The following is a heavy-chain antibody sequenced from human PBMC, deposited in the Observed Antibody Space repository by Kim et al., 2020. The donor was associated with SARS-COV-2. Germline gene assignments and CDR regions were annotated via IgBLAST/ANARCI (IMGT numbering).Heavy chain of an antibody. CDR2: IQQDGNEK. CDR1: GFTFSNYW. V-gene: IGHV3-7*01. D-gene: IGHD1-26*01. CDR3: ARDIRGELFDC. J-gene: IGHJ4*02. Sequence: GGSLRLSCAASGFTFSNYWMSWVRQAPGKGLEWVANIQQDGNEKYYVNSMKGRFTISRDNAKNSLYLQMNSLRAEDTAVYCCARDIRGELFDCCGQGIL.